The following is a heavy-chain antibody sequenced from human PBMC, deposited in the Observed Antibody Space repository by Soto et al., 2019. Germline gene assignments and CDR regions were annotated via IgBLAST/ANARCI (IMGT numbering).Heavy chain of an antibody. V-gene: IGHV3-33*01. Sequence: QVQLVESGGGVVQPGRSLRLSCAASGFTFSSYGMDWDRQAPGKGLEWVAVIWYDGSNKYYADSVKGRFTISRDNSKNTLYLQMNSLRAEDTAVYYCARDDGGYSSSWGYWGQGTLVTVSS. CDR2: IWYDGSNK. CDR3: ARDDGGYSSSWGY. J-gene: IGHJ4*02. CDR1: GFTFSSYG. D-gene: IGHD6-13*01.